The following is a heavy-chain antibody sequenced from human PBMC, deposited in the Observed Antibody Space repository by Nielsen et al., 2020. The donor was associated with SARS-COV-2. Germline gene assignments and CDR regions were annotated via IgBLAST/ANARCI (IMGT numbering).Heavy chain of an antibody. CDR2: INHSGST. D-gene: IGHD2-2*02. J-gene: IGHJ4*02. CDR1: GRSFSGYY. CDR3: ARGERVVPAAIRFDY. Sequence: SETLSLTCAVYGRSFSGYYWSWIRQPPGKGLEWIGEINHSGSTNYNPSLKSRVTISVDTSKNQFSLKLSSVTAADTAVYYCARGERVVPAAIRFDYWGQGTLVTVSS. V-gene: IGHV4-34*01.